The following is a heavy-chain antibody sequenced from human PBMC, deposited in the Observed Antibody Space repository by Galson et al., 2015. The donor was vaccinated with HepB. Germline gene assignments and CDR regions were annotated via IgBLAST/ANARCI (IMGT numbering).Heavy chain of an antibody. Sequence: SVKVSCKASGYTFTGYYMHWVRQAPGQGLEWMGRINPNSGGTNYAQKFQGRVTMTRDTSISTAYMELSRLRSDDTAVYYCAKHDYDSSGYSPGGAFDIWGQGTLAIVSS. J-gene: IGHJ3*02. CDR2: INPNSGGT. CDR3: AKHDYDSSGYSPGGAFDI. D-gene: IGHD3-22*01. CDR1: GYTFTGYY. V-gene: IGHV1-2*06.